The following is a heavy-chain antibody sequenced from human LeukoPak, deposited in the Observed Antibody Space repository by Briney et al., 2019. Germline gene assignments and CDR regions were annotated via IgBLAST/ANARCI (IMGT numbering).Heavy chain of an antibody. CDR2: ISYDGSNK. Sequence: PGGSLRLSCAASGFTFSSYGMHWVRQAPGKGLEWGAVISYDGSNKYYADSVKGRFTISRDNSKNTLYLQMNSLRAEDTAVYYCAKDRVLLWFGELSLLDAFDYWGQGTLVTVSS. J-gene: IGHJ4*02. D-gene: IGHD3-10*01. CDR1: GFTFSSYG. CDR3: AKDRVLLWFGELSLLDAFDY. V-gene: IGHV3-30*18.